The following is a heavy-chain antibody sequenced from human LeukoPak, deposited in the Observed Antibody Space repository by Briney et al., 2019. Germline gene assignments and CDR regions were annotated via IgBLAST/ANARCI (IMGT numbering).Heavy chain of an antibody. CDR3: ARDWVHCSGGTCSPDY. V-gene: IGHV3-21*01. D-gene: IGHD2-15*01. CDR2: IGSTSSYI. Sequence: PGGSLRLSCAASGFTFSSYSMNWVRQAPGKGLEWVSSIGSTSSYIYYADSVKGRVTISRDNAKNSLSLQMNSLRAEDTAMYYCARDWVHCSGGTCSPDYWGQGTLVTVSS. J-gene: IGHJ4*02. CDR1: GFTFSSYS.